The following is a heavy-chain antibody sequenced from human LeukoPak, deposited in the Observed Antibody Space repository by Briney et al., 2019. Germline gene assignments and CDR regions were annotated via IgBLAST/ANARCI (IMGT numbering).Heavy chain of an antibody. CDR3: ARVGHYDSSGYVV. CDR1: GGSFSGYY. V-gene: IGHV4-34*01. D-gene: IGHD3-22*01. J-gene: IGHJ4*02. CDR2: INHSGST. Sequence: SETLSLTCAVYGGSFSGYYWSWIRQPPGKGLEWIGEINHSGSTNYNPSLKSRVTISVDTSKNQFSLKLSSVTAADTAVYYCARVGHYDSSGYVVWGQGTLVTVSS.